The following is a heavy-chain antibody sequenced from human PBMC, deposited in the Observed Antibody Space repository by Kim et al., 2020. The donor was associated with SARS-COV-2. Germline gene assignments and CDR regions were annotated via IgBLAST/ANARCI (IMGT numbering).Heavy chain of an antibody. Sequence: ASVKVSCKASGYTFTSYGISWVRQAPGQGLEWMGWISAYNGNTNYAQKLQGRVTMTTDTSTSTAYMELRSLRSDDTAVYYCARDHPYYYGSGSHYNVGVNWFDPWGQGTLVTVSS. D-gene: IGHD3-10*01. J-gene: IGHJ5*02. CDR3: ARDHPYYYGSGSHYNVGVNWFDP. V-gene: IGHV1-18*01. CDR2: ISAYNGNT. CDR1: GYTFTSYG.